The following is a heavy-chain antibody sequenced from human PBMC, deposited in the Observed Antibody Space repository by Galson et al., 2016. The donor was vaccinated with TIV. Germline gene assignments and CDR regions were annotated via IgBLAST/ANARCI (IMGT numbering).Heavy chain of an antibody. CDR2: MSSGGTL. V-gene: IGHV3-53*05. CDR1: SLNVNDNY. J-gene: IGHJ6*02. CDR3: TGERRFCGNNCYLSYYYGMDV. D-gene: IGHD2-21*01. Sequence: SLRLSCAASSLNVNDNYMTWVRQAPGKGLGWVAIMSSGGTLNYADFVRGRFTVSRDSSKNNLYLQMNSLRPDDTAVYYCTGERRFCGNNCYLSYYYGMDVWGQGTTVTVSS.